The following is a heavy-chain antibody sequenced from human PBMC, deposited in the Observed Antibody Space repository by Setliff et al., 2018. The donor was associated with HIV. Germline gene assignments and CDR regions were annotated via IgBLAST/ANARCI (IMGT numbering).Heavy chain of an antibody. D-gene: IGHD2-2*01. CDR2: IKKDGSEE. J-gene: IGHJ4*02. V-gene: IGHV3-7*01. CDR3: TRTYCSSTSCYDDC. Sequence: GGSLRLSCAASGFTFSSYWMSWVRQAPGKGLEWVANIKKDGSEERYVDSVRGRFTVSRDNAKMSLYLQMNSLRAEDTAVYYCTRTYCSSTSCYDDCWGQGTLVTVSS. CDR1: GFTFSSYW.